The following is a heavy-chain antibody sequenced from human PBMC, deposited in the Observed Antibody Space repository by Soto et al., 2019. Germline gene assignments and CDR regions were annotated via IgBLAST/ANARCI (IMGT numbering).Heavy chain of an antibody. V-gene: IGHV4-31*02. D-gene: IGHD3-10*01. J-gene: IGHJ6*03. CDR3: ARDQRVTMVRGQYYYYYMDV. CDR2: IYYSGST. CDR1: GGSISSGGYY. Sequence: LCGGSISSGGYYWSWIRQHPGKGLEWIGYIYYSGSTYYNPSLKSRVTISVDTSKNQFSLKLSSVTAADTAVYYCARDQRVTMVRGQYYYYYMDVWGKGTTVTVSS.